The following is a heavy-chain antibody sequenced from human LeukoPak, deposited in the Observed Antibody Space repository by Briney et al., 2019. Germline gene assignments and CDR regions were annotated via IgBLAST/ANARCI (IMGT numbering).Heavy chain of an antibody. D-gene: IGHD6-19*01. J-gene: IGHJ4*02. V-gene: IGHV3-7*01. CDR3: AVTIAVGY. Sequence: GGSLRLSCAASRFNFSSYWMTWVRQAPGKGLEWVANIKEDGSEQHYVGSVKGRFTISRDNAKNSLYQQMNTLRVEDTAVYYCAVTIAVGYWGQGTLVTVSS. CDR2: IKEDGSEQ. CDR1: RFNFSSYW.